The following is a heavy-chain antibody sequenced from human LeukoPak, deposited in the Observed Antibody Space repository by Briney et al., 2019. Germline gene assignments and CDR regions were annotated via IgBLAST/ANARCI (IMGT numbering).Heavy chain of an antibody. Sequence: SETLSLTRGVSGGSLGGYYWAWIRQPPGKGLEWIGEIHYNGVTNDNPSLKSRMSMSVDEAKSQFTLRLRSVTAADTAVYYCAGSGNYHARKTDSWGQGTLVTVSS. CDR2: IHYNGVT. CDR1: GGSLGGYY. D-gene: IGHD1-7*01. CDR3: AGSGNYHARKTDS. V-gene: IGHV4-34*01. J-gene: IGHJ4*02.